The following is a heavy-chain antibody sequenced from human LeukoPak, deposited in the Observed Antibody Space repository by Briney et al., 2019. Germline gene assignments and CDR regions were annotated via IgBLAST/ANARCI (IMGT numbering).Heavy chain of an antibody. Sequence: PGGSLRLSCAASGFTFSSYAMSWVRQAPGKGLEWVSAISGSGGSTYYADSVRGRFTISSDNSKNTLYLQMNSLRAEDTAVYYCAKHAAVVVVIASDYWGQGTLVTVSS. J-gene: IGHJ4*02. V-gene: IGHV3-23*01. D-gene: IGHD3-22*01. CDR2: ISGSGGST. CDR3: AKHAAVVVVIASDY. CDR1: GFTFSSYA.